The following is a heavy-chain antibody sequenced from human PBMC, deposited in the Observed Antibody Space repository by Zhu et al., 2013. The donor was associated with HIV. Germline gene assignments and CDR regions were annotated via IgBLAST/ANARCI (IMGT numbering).Heavy chain of an antibody. V-gene: IGHV1-58*01. CDR2: IVVGSGNT. Sequence: MQLVQSGPEVKKPGTSVKVSCKASGFTFTSSAVQWVRQARGQRLEWIGWIVVGSGNTNYAQKFQERVTITRDMSTSTAYMELSSLRSEDTAVYYCARGQYYDFWYGFPSKRDFWFYGMDVWGQGAMVTVSS. CDR3: ARGQYYDFWYGFPSKRDFWFYGMDV. CDR1: GFTFTSSA. D-gene: IGHD3-3*01. J-gene: IGHJ6*02.